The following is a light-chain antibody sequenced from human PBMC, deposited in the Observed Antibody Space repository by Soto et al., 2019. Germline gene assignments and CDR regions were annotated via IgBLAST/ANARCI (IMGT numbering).Light chain of an antibody. CDR1: SSDVGTSNL. J-gene: IGLJ2*01. Sequence: QSALTQPASVSGSPGQSITISCTGSSSDVGTSNLVSWYQQHPGKAPKVMIFEGTKRPSGVPNRFSGSKSGNTASLTISGLQDEDEADYYCCSYARDRGVVFGRGTKLTVL. CDR3: CSYARDRGVV. CDR2: EGT. V-gene: IGLV2-23*01.